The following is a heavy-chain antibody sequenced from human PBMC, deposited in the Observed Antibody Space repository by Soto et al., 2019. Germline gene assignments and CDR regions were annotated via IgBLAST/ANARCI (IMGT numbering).Heavy chain of an antibody. J-gene: IGHJ5*02. Sequence: PGGSLRLSCAASGFNFSTYAMNWTRQAPGKGLEWVSAISGSGGSIYYAESVKGRFTISRDNSKNTLFLQMKSLTAEDTAIYYCAPRPARIIMPVNNWFDPWGQGTLVTVSS. D-gene: IGHD2-2*01. CDR2: ISGSGGSI. V-gene: IGHV3-23*01. CDR3: APRPARIIMPVNNWFDP. CDR1: GFNFSTYA.